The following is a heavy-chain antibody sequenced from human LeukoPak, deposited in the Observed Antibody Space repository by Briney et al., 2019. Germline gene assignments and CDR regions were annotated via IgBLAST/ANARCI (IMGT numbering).Heavy chain of an antibody. CDR2: IYYSGST. CDR1: GGSISSSSYY. V-gene: IGHV4-39*01. D-gene: IGHD2-2*01. Sequence: SETLSLTCTVSGGSISSSSYYWGWIRQPPGNGLEWIGSIYYSGSTYYNPSLKSRVTISVDTSKNQFSLKLSSVTAADTAVYYCASGLGYCSSTSCYPYYMDVWGKGTTVTVSS. J-gene: IGHJ6*03. CDR3: ASGLGYCSSTSCYPYYMDV.